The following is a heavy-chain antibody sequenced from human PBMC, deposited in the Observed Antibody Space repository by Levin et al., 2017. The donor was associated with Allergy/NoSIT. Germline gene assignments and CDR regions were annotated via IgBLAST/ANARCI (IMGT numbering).Heavy chain of an antibody. CDR1: GGSISSYY. CDR3: ARGGKQLVSKYYYYGMDV. V-gene: IGHV4-59*08. CDR2: IYYSGST. Sequence: PSETLSLTCTVSGGSISSYYWSWIRQPPGKGLEWIGYIYYSGSTNYNPSLKNRVTISVDTSKNQFSLKLSSVTAADTAVYYCARGGKQLVSKYYYYGMDVWGQGTTVTVSS. J-gene: IGHJ6*02. D-gene: IGHD6-13*01.